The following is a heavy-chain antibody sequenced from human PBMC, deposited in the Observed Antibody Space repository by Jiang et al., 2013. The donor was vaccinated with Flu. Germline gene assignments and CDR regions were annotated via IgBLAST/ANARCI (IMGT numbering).Heavy chain of an antibody. CDR3: ARDPDTPMPIDF. D-gene: IGHD5-18*01. CDR1: GFTFTDYF. Sequence: SGAEVKKPGASVRVSCVASGFTFTDYFMHRVRQAPGQGLEWMGWIKLTSGETDYAQSFQDRVTLTRDTSISTAYMELSGLTSDDTAVYYCARDPDTPMPIDFWGQGTLVTVSS. J-gene: IGHJ4*02. CDR2: IKLTSGET. V-gene: IGHV1-2*02.